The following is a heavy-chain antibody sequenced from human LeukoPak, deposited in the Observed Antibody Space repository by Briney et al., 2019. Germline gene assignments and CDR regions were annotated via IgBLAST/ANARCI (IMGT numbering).Heavy chain of an antibody. CDR3: ARVMGYDSSGYYSTRTSPPGY. V-gene: IGHV3-7*01. D-gene: IGHD3-22*01. J-gene: IGHJ4*02. Sequence: GGSLRLSCAASGFTFSSYWMSWVRQAPGKGLEWVANIKQDGSEKYYVDSVKGRFTISRDNAKNSLYLQMNSLRAEDTAVYYCARVMGYDSSGYYSTRTSPPGYWGQGTLVTVSS. CDR1: GFTFSSYW. CDR2: IKQDGSEK.